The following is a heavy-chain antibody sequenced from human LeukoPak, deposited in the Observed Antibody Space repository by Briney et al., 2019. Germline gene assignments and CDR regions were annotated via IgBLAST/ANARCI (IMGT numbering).Heavy chain of an antibody. D-gene: IGHD1-7*01. Sequence: HSETLSLTCTVSGDSISSSSYYWGWIRQPPGKGLEWIGSIYYSGSTYYNASLKSRLTISIDTSKNQFSLNLSSVTAADTAVYYCARGNYLRYNWNSKPLDYWGQGTLVTVSS. CDR1: GDSISSSSYY. J-gene: IGHJ4*02. CDR3: ARGNYLRYNWNSKPLDY. V-gene: IGHV4-39*01. CDR2: IYYSGST.